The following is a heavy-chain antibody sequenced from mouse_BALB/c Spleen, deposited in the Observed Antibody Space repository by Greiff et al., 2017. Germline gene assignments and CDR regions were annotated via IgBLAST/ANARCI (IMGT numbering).Heavy chain of an antibody. CDR3: ARYTTARAFDY. CDR1: GYSITSGYS. CDR2: IHYSGST. V-gene: IGHV3-1*02. Sequence: DVKLLESGPDLVKPSQSLSLTCTVTGYSITSGYSWPWIRQFPGNKLEWMGYIHYSGSTNYNPSLKSRISITRDTSKNQFFLQLNSVTTEDTATYYCARYTTARAFDYWGQGTTLTVSS. D-gene: IGHD1-2*01. J-gene: IGHJ2*01.